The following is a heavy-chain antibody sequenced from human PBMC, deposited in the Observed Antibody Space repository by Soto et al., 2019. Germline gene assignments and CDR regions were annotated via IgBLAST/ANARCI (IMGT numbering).Heavy chain of an antibody. V-gene: IGHV3-23*01. D-gene: IGHD3-3*01. Sequence: GGSLRLSCAASGFTFSSYAMSWVRQAPGKGLEWVSAISGSGGSTYYADSVKGRFTISRDNSKNTLYLQMNSLRAEDTAVYYCAKCDYDFWSGSPRDYYYYMDVWGKGTTVTVSS. J-gene: IGHJ6*03. CDR2: ISGSGGST. CDR1: GFTFSSYA. CDR3: AKCDYDFWSGSPRDYYYYMDV.